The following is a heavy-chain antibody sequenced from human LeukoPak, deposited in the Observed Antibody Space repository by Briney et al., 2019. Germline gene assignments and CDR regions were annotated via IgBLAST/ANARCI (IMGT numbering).Heavy chain of an antibody. J-gene: IGHJ6*02. CDR2: IGTAGDT. V-gene: IGHV3-13*01. CDR3: ARGGSGYDWEVLYGMDV. CDR1: GFTFSSYD. D-gene: IGHD5-12*01. Sequence: GGSLRLSCAASGFTFSSYDMHWVRQATGKGLEWVSAIGTAGDTYYPGSVKGRFNISRETAKNSLYLQMNSLRGGDTAVYYCARGGSGYDWEVLYGMDVWGQGTTVTAS.